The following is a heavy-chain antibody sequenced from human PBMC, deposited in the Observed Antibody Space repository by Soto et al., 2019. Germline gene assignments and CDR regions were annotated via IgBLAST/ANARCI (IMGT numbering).Heavy chain of an antibody. CDR3: ARDRSYYYETSGYPFDY. Sequence: SETLSLTCTVSGGSISSYYWSWIRQPPGKGLEWIGYIYYSGSTNYNPSLKSRVTISVDTSKNQFSLKLSSVTAADTAVYYCARDRSYYYETSGYPFDYWGQGTQVTVSS. CDR2: IYYSGST. J-gene: IGHJ4*02. CDR1: GGSISSYY. D-gene: IGHD3-22*01. V-gene: IGHV4-59*01.